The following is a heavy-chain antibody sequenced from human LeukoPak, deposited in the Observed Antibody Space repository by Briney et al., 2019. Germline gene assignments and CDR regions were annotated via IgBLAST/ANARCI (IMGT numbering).Heavy chain of an antibody. J-gene: IGHJ4*02. Sequence: GGSLRLSCAASGFTFSSYAMHWVRQAPGKGLEWVAVISYDGSNKYYADSVKGRFTISRDNSKNTLYLQMNSLRAEDTAVYYCARDQGTARPFDYWGQGTLVTVSS. D-gene: IGHD5-18*01. CDR2: ISYDGSNK. CDR1: GFTFSSYA. V-gene: IGHV3-30-3*01. CDR3: ARDQGTARPFDY.